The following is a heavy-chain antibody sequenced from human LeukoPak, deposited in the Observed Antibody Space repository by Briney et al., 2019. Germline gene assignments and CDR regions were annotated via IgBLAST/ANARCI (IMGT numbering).Heavy chain of an antibody. CDR2: LSGSGITT. V-gene: IGHV3-23*01. J-gene: IGHJ2*01. Sequence: GGSLRLSCAASGFTFSNSAMSWVRQAPGKGLEGVSTLSGSGITTYYADSVKGRFTISRDNSKNTLYLQMNSLRAEDTAIYYCAKPRAMTTGVGRYFDLWGRGTLVTVSS. CDR3: AKPRAMTTGVGRYFDL. CDR1: GFTFSNSA. D-gene: IGHD1-1*01.